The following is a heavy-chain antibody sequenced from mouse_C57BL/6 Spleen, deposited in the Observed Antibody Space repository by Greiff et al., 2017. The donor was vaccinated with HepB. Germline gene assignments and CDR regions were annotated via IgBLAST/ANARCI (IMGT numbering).Heavy chain of an antibody. Sequence: EVKLVESGGGLVKPGGSLKLSCAASGFTFSSYAMSWVRQTPEKRLEWVATISDGGSYTYYPDNVKGRFTISRDNAKNNLYLQMRHLKSEDTAMYYWARDGTRWYAMDYWGQGTSVTVSS. V-gene: IGHV5-4*01. D-gene: IGHD1-1*02. J-gene: IGHJ4*01. CDR3: ARDGTRWYAMDY. CDR1: GFTFSSYA. CDR2: ISDGGSYT.